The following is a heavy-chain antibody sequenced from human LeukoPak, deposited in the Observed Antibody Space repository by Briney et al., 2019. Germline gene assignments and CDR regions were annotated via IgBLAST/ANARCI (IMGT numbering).Heavy chain of an antibody. D-gene: IGHD5-12*01. V-gene: IGHV4-39*01. CDR2: TYYSGTT. CDR3: ARQAGEWQRYFDY. Sequence: PSETLSLTCSVSGASIAHNTYYWGWVRQSPGKGLEWIGSTYYSGTTYYNPSLKSRVTISADTSKNQFPLKLTSVSAADTAVYYCARQAGEWQRYFDYWGQGTLVTVSS. CDR1: GASIAHNTYY. J-gene: IGHJ4*02.